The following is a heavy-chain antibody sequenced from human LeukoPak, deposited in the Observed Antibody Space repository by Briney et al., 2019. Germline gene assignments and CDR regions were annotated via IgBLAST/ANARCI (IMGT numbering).Heavy chain of an antibody. J-gene: IGHJ4*02. CDR2: IKQDGSEK. CDR3: AREGYCSGGICSFDY. Sequence: GGSLRLSCAASRFTFSNYWMNWVRQAPGKGLEWVAKIKQDGSEKYYVDSVKGRFTISGDNAKNAVYLQMNSLRGEDTAIYYCAREGYCSGGICSFDYWGQGTLVTVSS. D-gene: IGHD2-15*01. CDR1: RFTFSNYW. V-gene: IGHV3-7*01.